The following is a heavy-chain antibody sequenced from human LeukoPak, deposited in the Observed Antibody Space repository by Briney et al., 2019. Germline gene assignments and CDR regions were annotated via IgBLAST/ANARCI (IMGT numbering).Heavy chain of an antibody. CDR1: GASITRYF. J-gene: IGHJ4*02. CDR3: ARGDDYKSTLFDY. Sequence: SETLSLTFTVSGASITRYFWNWIRQPPGEELQWIGYISSGGSTNYNPSLKSRVTISIDTSKNQFSLKLTSATAADAAVYYCARGDDYKSTLFDYWGQGTLVTVSS. D-gene: IGHD5-12*01. V-gene: IGHV4-59*01. CDR2: ISSGGST.